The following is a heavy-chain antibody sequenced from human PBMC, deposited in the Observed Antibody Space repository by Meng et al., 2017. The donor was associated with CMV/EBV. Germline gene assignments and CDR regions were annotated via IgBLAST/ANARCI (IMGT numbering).Heavy chain of an antibody. Sequence: GESLKISCTASGFTFGDYAMSWVRQAPGKGLEWVGFIRSKAYGGTTEYAASVKGRFTISRDDSKSIAYLQMNSLKTEDTAVYYCTRAPADYYDSSGYYQAPDHWGQGTLVTVSS. V-gene: IGHV3-49*04. CDR3: TRAPADYYDSSGYYQAPDH. J-gene: IGHJ4*02. CDR2: IRSKAYGGTT. CDR1: GFTFGDYA. D-gene: IGHD3-22*01.